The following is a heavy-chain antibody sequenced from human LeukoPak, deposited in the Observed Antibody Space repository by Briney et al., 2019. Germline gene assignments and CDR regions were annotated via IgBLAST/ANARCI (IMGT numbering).Heavy chain of an antibody. CDR2: IYSGGST. V-gene: IGHV3-53*01. Sequence: GGSLRLSCAASGFTVSSNYMSWVRQAPGKGLEWVSVIYSGGSTYYADSVEGRFTISRDNSKNTLYLQMNSLRAEDTAVYYCARDYTTNSDYWGQGTLVTVSS. J-gene: IGHJ4*02. CDR3: ARDYTTNSDY. CDR1: GFTVSSNY. D-gene: IGHD2-8*01.